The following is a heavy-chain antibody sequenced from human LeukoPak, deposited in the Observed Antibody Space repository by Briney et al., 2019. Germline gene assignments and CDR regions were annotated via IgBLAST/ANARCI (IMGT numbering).Heavy chain of an antibody. V-gene: IGHV4-39*07. Sequence: SETLSLTCTVSGGSISSSSYYWGWIRQPPGKGLEWIGSIYYSGSTYYNPSLKSRVTISVDTSKNQFSLKLSSVTAADTAVYYCFMGRDGYNPAFGYWGQGTLVTVSS. CDR1: GGSISSSSYY. D-gene: IGHD5-24*01. CDR2: IYYSGST. CDR3: FMGRDGYNPAFGY. J-gene: IGHJ4*02.